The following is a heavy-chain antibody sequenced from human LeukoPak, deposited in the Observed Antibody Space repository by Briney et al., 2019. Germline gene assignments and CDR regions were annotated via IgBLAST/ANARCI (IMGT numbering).Heavy chain of an antibody. V-gene: IGHV2-5*02. Sequence: SGPTLVNPTQTLTLTCTFSGFSLSTSGVGVGWIRQPPGKALEWLALIYCDDDKRYSPSLKSRLTITKDTSKNQVVLTMTNMDPVDTATYYCAHRRPYYDSSGYFRVSNAFDIWGQGTMVTVSS. D-gene: IGHD3-22*01. CDR1: GFSLSTSGVG. CDR3: AHRRPYYDSSGYFRVSNAFDI. J-gene: IGHJ3*02. CDR2: IYCDDDK.